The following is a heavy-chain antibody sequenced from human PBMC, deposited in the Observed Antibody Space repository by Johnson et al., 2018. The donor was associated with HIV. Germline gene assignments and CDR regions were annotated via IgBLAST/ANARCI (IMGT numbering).Heavy chain of an antibody. CDR2: ISGNGGTT. Sequence: VQLVESGGGVVRPGGSLRLSCTTSEFIFDDYGMSWVRQAPGKGLEWVSGISGNGGTTYYADSVKGRFTISRDNSKNTLYLQMNSLRAEDTAVYYCAKGWEGVTSGDAFDIWGQETMVTVSS. CDR3: AKGWEGVTSGDAFDI. V-gene: IGHV3-23*04. CDR1: EFIFDDYG. J-gene: IGHJ3*02. D-gene: IGHD2-21*02.